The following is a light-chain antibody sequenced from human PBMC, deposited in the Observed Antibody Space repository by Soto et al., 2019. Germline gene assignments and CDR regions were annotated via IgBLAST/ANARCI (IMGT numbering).Light chain of an antibody. CDR3: SSYRTSSTQV. J-gene: IGLJ1*01. Sequence: QSALTQPASVSGSPGQSITISCTGTSNDVGGYNYVSWYQQHPGKAPKLMIYDVSNRPSGVSDRFSGSKSDNTASRTISGLRDEDEADDYCSSYRTSSTQVFGTGTKVTVL. V-gene: IGLV2-14*03. CDR2: DVS. CDR1: SNDVGGYNY.